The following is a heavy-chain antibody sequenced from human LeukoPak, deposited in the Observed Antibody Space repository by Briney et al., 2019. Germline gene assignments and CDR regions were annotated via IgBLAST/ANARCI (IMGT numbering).Heavy chain of an antibody. V-gene: IGHV4-61*05. D-gene: IGHD3-10*01. CDR2: IYYSGST. CDR1: GGSISSSSYY. Sequence: PSETLSLTCTVSGGSISSSSYYWGWIRQPPGKGLEWLGYIYYSGSTNYNPSLKSRVTILIETSKNQFSLKLSSVTAADTAVYYCARGGARGSSAFDIWGQGTMVTVSS. CDR3: ARGGARGSSAFDI. J-gene: IGHJ3*02.